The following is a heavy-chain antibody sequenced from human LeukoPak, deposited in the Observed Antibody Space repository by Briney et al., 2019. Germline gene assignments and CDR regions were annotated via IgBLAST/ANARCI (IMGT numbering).Heavy chain of an antibody. CDR3: AKDTVVPGGGNSGGDY. CDR1: GFTFSSYA. V-gene: IGHV3-23*01. J-gene: IGHJ4*02. Sequence: PGGSLRLSCAASGFTFSSYAMSWVRQAPGKGLEWVSAISGSGGSTYYADSVKGRFTISRDNSKNTLYLQMNSLRAEDTAVYYCAKDTVVPGGGNSGGDYWGQGTLVTVSS. D-gene: IGHD4-23*01. CDR2: ISGSGGST.